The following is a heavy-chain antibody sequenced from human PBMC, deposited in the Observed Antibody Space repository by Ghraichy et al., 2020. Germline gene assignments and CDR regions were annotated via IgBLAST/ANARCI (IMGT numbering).Heavy chain of an antibody. CDR2: IRSKANNYAT. Sequence: GESLNISCTAPGLTFSGSAMHWVRQASGKGLEWIGRIRSKANNYATAYAASVKGRFTISRDDSENMASLQMNSLKSEDTAVYYCTTYSDSGTTWRDPWGQGTLVTVSS. D-gene: IGHD1-14*01. V-gene: IGHV3-73*01. J-gene: IGHJ5*02. CDR3: TTYSDSGTTWRDP. CDR1: GLTFSGSA.